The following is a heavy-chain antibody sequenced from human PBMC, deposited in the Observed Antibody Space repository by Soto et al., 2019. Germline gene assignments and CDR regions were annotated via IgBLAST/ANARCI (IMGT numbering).Heavy chain of an antibody. CDR1: GGSISSYY. CDR2: IYYSGST. V-gene: IGHV4-59*01. Sequence: SETLSLTCTVSGGSISSYYWSWIRQPPGKGLEWIGYIYYSGSTNYNPSLKSRVTISVDTSKNQFSLKLSSVTAADTAVYYCARFSSSWYTNFDCWGQGTLVTVS. J-gene: IGHJ4*02. CDR3: ARFSSSWYTNFDC. D-gene: IGHD6-13*01.